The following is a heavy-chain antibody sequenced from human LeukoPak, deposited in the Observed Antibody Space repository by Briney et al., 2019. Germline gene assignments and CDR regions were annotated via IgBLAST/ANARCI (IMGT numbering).Heavy chain of an antibody. V-gene: IGHV4-4*07. Sequence: SETLSLTCTVSGGSISSYYWSWIRQPAGKGPEWIGRIYTSGSTNYNPSLKSRVTMSVDTSKNQFSLKLSSVTAADTAVYYCARGNILRYSGSYYDYWGQGTLVTVSS. CDR2: IYTSGST. J-gene: IGHJ4*02. D-gene: IGHD1-26*01. CDR1: GGSISSYY. CDR3: ARGNILRYSGSYYDY.